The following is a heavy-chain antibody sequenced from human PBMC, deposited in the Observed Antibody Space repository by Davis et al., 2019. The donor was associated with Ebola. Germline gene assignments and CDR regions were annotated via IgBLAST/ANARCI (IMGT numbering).Heavy chain of an antibody. CDR3: ARLGYYGSGSYLGYGMDV. CDR2: IDPSDSYT. J-gene: IGHJ6*02. CDR1: GYSFTSYW. V-gene: IGHV5-10-1*01. Sequence: GGSLRLSCKGPGYSFTSYWISWVRQMPGKGLEWMGRIDPSDSYTNYSPSFQGHVTISADKSISTAYLQWSSLKASDTAMYYCARLGYYGSGSYLGYGMDVWGQGTTVTVSS. D-gene: IGHD3-10*01.